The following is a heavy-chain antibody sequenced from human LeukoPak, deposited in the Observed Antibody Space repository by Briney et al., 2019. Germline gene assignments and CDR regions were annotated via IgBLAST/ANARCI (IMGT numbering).Heavy chain of an antibody. J-gene: IGHJ5*02. CDR2: INHSGST. Sequence: PSETLSFTCAVYGGSFSGYYWSWIRQPPGKGMEWIGEINHSGSTNYNPSLKSRVTISVDPSKNQFSLKLSSVTAADTAVYYCARRRWGLPPPNWFDPWGQGTLVTVSP. V-gene: IGHV4-34*01. CDR3: ARRRWGLPPPNWFDP. CDR1: GGSFSGYY. D-gene: IGHD4-23*01.